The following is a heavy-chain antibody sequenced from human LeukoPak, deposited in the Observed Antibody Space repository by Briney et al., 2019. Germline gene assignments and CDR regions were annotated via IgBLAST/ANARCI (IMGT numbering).Heavy chain of an antibody. V-gene: IGHV3-7*01. D-gene: IGHD3-10*01. Sequence: RGSLRLSCAASGFSFSNYWMDWVRQAPGKGLEWVGSTKPDGSEKYYVDSVKGRFTISRDNAKNSLYLQMNGLRAEDTAVYYCARDDGSSCFAYWGQGTQVTVPS. J-gene: IGHJ4*02. CDR2: TKPDGSEK. CDR3: ARDDGSSCFAY. CDR1: GFSFSNYW.